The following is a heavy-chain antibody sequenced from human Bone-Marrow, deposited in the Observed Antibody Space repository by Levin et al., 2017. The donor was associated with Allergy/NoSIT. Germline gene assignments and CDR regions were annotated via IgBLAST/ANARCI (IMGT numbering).Heavy chain of an antibody. J-gene: IGHJ4*02. Sequence: GASVKVSCAASGFTVSSYYMSWIRQAPGKGLEWVSVIFGGGSTYYADSVKGRFTISRDKSKNTLYLQMNSLRAEDTAVYYCARGIIAATYPFEYWGQGTLVTVSS. D-gene: IGHD6-13*01. CDR1: GFTVSSYY. CDR3: ARGIIAATYPFEY. V-gene: IGHV3-53*01. CDR2: IFGGGST.